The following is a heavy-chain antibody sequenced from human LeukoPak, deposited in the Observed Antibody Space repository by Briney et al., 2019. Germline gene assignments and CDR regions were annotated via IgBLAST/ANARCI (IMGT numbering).Heavy chain of an antibody. D-gene: IGHD2-15*01. V-gene: IGHV1-69*13. CDR3: ARGHCSGGSCYLYAFDI. CDR2: IIPIFGTA. CDR1: GGTFSSYA. Sequence: SVKVSCXASGGTFSSYAISWVRQAPGQGLEWMGGIIPIFGTANYAQKFQGRVTITADESTSTAYMELSSLRSEDTAVYYCARGHCSGGSCYLYAFDIWGQGTMVTVSS. J-gene: IGHJ3*02.